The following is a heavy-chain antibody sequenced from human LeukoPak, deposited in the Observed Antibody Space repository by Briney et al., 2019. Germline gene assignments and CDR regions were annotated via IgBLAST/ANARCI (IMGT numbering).Heavy chain of an antibody. J-gene: IGHJ5*02. CDR1: GFTFSSYW. Sequence: GGSLRLSCAASGFTFSSYWMSWVRQAPGKGLEWVANIKQDGSEKYYVDSVKGRFTISRDNARNSLYLQMNSLRAEDTAVYYCARDDCSRISCYHNWFDPWGQGSLVTVSS. CDR3: ARDDCSRISCYHNWFDP. V-gene: IGHV3-7*01. CDR2: IKQDGSEK. D-gene: IGHD2-2*01.